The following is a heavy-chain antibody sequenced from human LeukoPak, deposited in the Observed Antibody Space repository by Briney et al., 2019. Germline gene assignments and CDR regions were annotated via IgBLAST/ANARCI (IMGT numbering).Heavy chain of an antibody. D-gene: IGHD6-13*01. Sequence: PSETLSLTCTVSSDSISSYYWSWIRQPAGKGLEWIGRFYTSGSTNYNPSLKSRVTISVDKSKNQFSLKLSSVTAADTAVYYCTRGLYSNSYYYYYMDVWSKGTTVTVSS. CDR2: FYTSGST. CDR1: SDSISSYY. V-gene: IGHV4-4*07. J-gene: IGHJ6*03. CDR3: TRGLYSNSYYYYYMDV.